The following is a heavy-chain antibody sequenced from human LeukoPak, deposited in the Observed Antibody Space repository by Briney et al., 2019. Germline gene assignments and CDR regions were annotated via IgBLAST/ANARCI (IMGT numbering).Heavy chain of an antibody. D-gene: IGHD3-22*01. J-gene: IGHJ3*02. V-gene: IGHV1-46*01. Sequence: ASVKVSCKASGYTFTGYYMHWMRQAPGQGLEWMGIINPSGGSTSYAQKFQGRVTMTRDMSTSTAYMELSSLRSEDTAVYYCARDHPYYYDSSGYYYRAFDIWGQGTMVTVSS. CDR1: GYTFTGYY. CDR3: ARDHPYYYDSSGYYYRAFDI. CDR2: INPSGGST.